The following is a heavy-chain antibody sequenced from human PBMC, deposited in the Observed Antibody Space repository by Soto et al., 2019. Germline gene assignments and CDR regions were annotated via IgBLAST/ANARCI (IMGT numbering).Heavy chain of an antibody. D-gene: IGHD5-18*01. V-gene: IGHV3-74*01. J-gene: IGHJ3*02. CDR3: ARVAYSYGCDI. CDR1: GFTFNNNW. Sequence: EVQLVESGGGLVQPGGSLRLSCVASGFTFNNNWMYWVRQAPGKGLVWVSRINSDGSRTNYADSVKGRFTISRDNAKNKLYLQMNSLRAEDTAVYYCARVAYSYGCDIWGQGTMVTVSS. CDR2: INSDGSRT.